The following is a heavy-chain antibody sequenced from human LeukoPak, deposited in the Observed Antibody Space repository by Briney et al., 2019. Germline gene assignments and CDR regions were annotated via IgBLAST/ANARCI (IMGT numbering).Heavy chain of an antibody. D-gene: IGHD3-22*01. CDR2: INHSGST. CDR1: GGSFSGYY. Sequence: PSETLSLTCAVYGGSFSGYYWSWIRQPPGKGLEWIGEINHSGSTNYNPSLKSRVTISVDTSKNQFSLKLSSVTAADTAVYYCASGYYYGGPSDYWGQGTLVTVSP. CDR3: ASGYYYGGPSDY. V-gene: IGHV4-34*01. J-gene: IGHJ4*02.